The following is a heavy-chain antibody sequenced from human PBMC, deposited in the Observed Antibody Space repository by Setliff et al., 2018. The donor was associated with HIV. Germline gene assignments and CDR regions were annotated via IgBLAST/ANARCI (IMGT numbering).Heavy chain of an antibody. CDR2: FHYSGST. D-gene: IGHD1-26*01. Sequence: PSETLSLTCTVSGYSISSGYYWGWIRQTPGKGLEWIGSFHYSGSTSYNPSLRSRVTISVDTSKNQFSLKLTSVTAADTALYYCARVPPFSGSNFSWYFDLWGRGTLVTVSS. J-gene: IGHJ2*01. CDR3: ARVPPFSGSNFSWYFDL. V-gene: IGHV4-38-2*02. CDR1: GYSISSGYY.